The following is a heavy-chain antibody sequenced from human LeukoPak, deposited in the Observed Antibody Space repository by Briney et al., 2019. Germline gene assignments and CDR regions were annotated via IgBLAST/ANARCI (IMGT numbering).Heavy chain of an antibody. CDR3: ARNPRIGELFLDY. D-gene: IGHD3-10*01. CDR2: IIPIFGTA. CDR1: GDTFSSYA. Sequence: ASVKVSCKASGDTFSSYAISRVRRAPGQGLEWMGGIIPIFGTATYAQKFQGRVTITTNKSTSTAYMELSSLRSEDTAVYYCARNPRIGELFLDYWGQGALVTVSS. V-gene: IGHV1-69*05. J-gene: IGHJ4*02.